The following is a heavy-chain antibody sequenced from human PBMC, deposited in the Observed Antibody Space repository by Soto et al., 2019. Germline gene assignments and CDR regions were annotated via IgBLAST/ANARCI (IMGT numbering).Heavy chain of an antibody. V-gene: IGHV3-23*01. CDR1: GFTFSSYA. Sequence: PGGSLRLSCAASGFTFSSYAMSWARQAPGKGLEWVSAISGSGGSTYYADSVKGRFTISRDNSKNTLYLQMNSLRAEDTAVYYCAKSRGSSMDIVVVPAAQPFDYWGQGTLVTVSS. CDR3: AKSRGSSMDIVVVPAAQPFDY. D-gene: IGHD2-2*03. J-gene: IGHJ4*02. CDR2: ISGSGGST.